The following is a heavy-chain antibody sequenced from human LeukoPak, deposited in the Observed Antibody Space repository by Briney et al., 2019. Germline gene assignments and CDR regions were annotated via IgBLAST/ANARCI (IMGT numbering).Heavy chain of an antibody. V-gene: IGHV1-69*04. J-gene: IGHJ4*02. CDR3: AREYVGATMAGY. D-gene: IGHD1-26*01. CDR2: IIPILGIA. Sequence: GASVKVSCKASGGTFSSYAISWVRQAPGQGLEWMGRIIPILGIANYAQKFQGRVTITADKSTSTAYMELSSLRSEDTAVYYCAREYVGATMAGYWGQGTLVTVSS. CDR1: GGTFSSYA.